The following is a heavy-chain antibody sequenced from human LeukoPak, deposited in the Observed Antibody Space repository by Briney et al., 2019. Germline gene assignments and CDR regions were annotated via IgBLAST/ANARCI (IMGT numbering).Heavy chain of an antibody. CDR1: GYTFTGYY. D-gene: IGHD6-19*01. V-gene: IGHV1-2*04. CDR3: ARELAVAGTSDWFDP. J-gene: IGHJ5*02. CDR2: INPNSGGT. Sequence: ASVKVSCKASGYTFTGYYMHWVRQAPGQGLGWMGWINPNSGGTNYAQKFQGWVTMTRDTSISTAYMELSRLRSDDTAVYYCARELAVAGTSDWFDPWGQGTLVTVSS.